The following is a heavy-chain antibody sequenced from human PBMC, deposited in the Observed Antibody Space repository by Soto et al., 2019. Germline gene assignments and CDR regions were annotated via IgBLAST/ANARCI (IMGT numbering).Heavy chain of an antibody. CDR2: ISTYNGKT. Sequence: QVQLVQSGAEVKKPGASVKVSCKASGYTFNSYGITWVRQAPGQGLEWMGWISTYNGKTNYAQKVQGRVTMTTDTSTSTAYMELRSLRSEDTAVYYCARDATYYYDSSGYYYWFDPWGQGTLVTVSS. CDR1: GYTFNSYG. D-gene: IGHD3-22*01. J-gene: IGHJ5*02. CDR3: ARDATYYYDSSGYYYWFDP. V-gene: IGHV1-18*04.